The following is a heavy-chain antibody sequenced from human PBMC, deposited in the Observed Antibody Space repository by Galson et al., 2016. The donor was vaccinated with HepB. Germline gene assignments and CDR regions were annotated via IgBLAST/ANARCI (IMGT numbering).Heavy chain of an antibody. Sequence: SLRLSCAVSGFTVSNNYMSWVRQAPGKGLEWVAVISYDGSNKFYSDSVKGRVTISGDNSKNTLSLQINSLRVEDTAVYFCAKALKDYYHSSGFFDYWGQGTLVSVSS. CDR3: AKALKDYYHSSGFFDY. V-gene: IGHV3-30*18. CDR2: ISYDGSNK. J-gene: IGHJ4*02. CDR1: GFTVSNNY. D-gene: IGHD3-22*01.